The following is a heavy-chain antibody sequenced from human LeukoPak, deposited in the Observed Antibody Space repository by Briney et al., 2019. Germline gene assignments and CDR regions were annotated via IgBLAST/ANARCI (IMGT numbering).Heavy chain of an antibody. CDR1: GFTFSSYA. D-gene: IGHD6-13*01. J-gene: IGHJ4*02. V-gene: IGHV3-23*01. Sequence: PGGSLRLSCAASGFTFSSYAMSWVRQAPGKGLEWVSGISGSGDNTYYADSVKGRFTISRDNSKNTLYLQMNSLRAEDTAVYYCARVSEKQQLVTLGYWGQGTLVTVPS. CDR3: ARVSEKQQLVTLGY. CDR2: ISGSGDNT.